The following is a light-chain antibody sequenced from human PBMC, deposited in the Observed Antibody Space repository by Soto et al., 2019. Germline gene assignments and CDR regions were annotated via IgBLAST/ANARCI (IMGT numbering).Light chain of an antibody. J-gene: IGLJ6*01. CDR2: EVR. V-gene: IGLV2-14*02. Sequence: QSALTQPAAVSGSPGQSITISCTGTSSDVGNYNLVSWYQHRPGKAPRLMIYEVRNRLSGVSNRFSGSKSGNTASLTISGLQSEDEADYYCTSYTPTGALVFGSGTKLTVL. CDR1: SSDVGNYNL. CDR3: TSYTPTGALV.